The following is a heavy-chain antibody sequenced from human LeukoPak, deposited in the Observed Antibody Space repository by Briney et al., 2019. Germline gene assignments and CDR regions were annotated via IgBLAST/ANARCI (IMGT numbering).Heavy chain of an antibody. Sequence: GGSLRLSCAASGSTFSSYGMHWVRQAPGKGLEWVAFIRYDGSNKYYADSVKGRFTISRDNSKNTLYLQMNSLRAEDTAVYYCAKDGLVPAAPGWFDPWGQGTLVTVSS. V-gene: IGHV3-30*02. D-gene: IGHD2-2*01. CDR2: IRYDGSNK. J-gene: IGHJ5*02. CDR1: GSTFSSYG. CDR3: AKDGLVPAAPGWFDP.